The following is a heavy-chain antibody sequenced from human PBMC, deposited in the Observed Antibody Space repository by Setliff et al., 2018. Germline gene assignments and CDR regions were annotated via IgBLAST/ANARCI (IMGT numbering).Heavy chain of an antibody. CDR2: INPSSGAT. V-gene: IGHV1-2*06. CDR3: ARDGGGDSDAFDI. J-gene: IGHJ3*02. D-gene: IGHD3-16*01. Sequence: ASVKVSCKASGYTFTGCYMYWVRQAPGQGLEWMGRINPSSGATIYAQTFQGRVTMTSDTSISTAYMELGRLRSDDTAVYFCARDGGGDSDAFDIWGQGTMVTVSS. CDR1: GYTFTGCY.